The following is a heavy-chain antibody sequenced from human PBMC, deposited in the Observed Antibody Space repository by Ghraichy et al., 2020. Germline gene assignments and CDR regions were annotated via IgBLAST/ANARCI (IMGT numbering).Heavy chain of an antibody. CDR1: GGSFSGYY. J-gene: IGHJ4*02. D-gene: IGHD5-18*01. V-gene: IGHV4-34*01. Sequence: SETLSLTCAVYGGSFSGYYWSWIRQPPGKGLEWIGEINHSGSTNYNPSLKSRVTISVDTSKNQFSLKLSSVTAADTAVYYCARGWDTATDPNFDYWGQGTLVTVSS. CDR2: INHSGST. CDR3: ARGWDTATDPNFDY.